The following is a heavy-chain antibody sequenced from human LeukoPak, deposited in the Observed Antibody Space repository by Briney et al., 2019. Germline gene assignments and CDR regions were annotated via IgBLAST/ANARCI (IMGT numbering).Heavy chain of an antibody. V-gene: IGHV4-31*03. Sequence: PSETLSFTCTVSGGSISSGGYYWSWIRQHPGKGLEWIGYIYYSGSTYYNPSLKSRVTISVDTSKNQFSLKLSSVTAADTAVYYCAREVPDYYGSGSYRYYYYGMDVWGQGTTVTVSS. CDR2: IYYSGST. CDR3: AREVPDYYGSGSYRYYYYGMDV. D-gene: IGHD3-10*01. CDR1: GGSISSGGYY. J-gene: IGHJ6*02.